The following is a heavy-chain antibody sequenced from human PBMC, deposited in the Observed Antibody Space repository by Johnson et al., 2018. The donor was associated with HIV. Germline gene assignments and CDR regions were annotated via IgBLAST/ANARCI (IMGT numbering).Heavy chain of an antibody. D-gene: IGHD1-1*01. Sequence: VQLVESGGGLVQPWGSLRLSCAASGFTFSSYAMHWVRQAPGKGLEYVSAISSNVGSTYYANSVKGRFTISRDNSKNTLYLQMGSLRAEDMAVYYCATVWRNEGRHAFDIWGQGTMVTVSS. CDR2: ISSNVGST. J-gene: IGHJ3*02. CDR3: ATVWRNEGRHAFDI. CDR1: GFTFSSYA. V-gene: IGHV3-64*01.